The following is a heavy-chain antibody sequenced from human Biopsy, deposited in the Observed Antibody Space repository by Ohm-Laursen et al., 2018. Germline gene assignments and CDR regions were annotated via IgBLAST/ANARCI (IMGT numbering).Heavy chain of an antibody. CDR2: INQAGTT. V-gene: IGHV4-34*08. CDR1: GFTFSTYA. CDR3: GNEVHGRDY. D-gene: IGHD2-15*01. Sequence: SLRLSCAASGFTFSTYAMSWIRQPPGKGLEWIGKINQAGTTNYNPSLKSRVSISADASKYEFSLRLTSVTAADTAVYLCGNEVHGRDYWGLGAQVTVSS. J-gene: IGHJ4*02.